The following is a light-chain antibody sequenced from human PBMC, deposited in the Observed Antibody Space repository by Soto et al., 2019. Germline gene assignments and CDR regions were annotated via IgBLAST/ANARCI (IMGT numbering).Light chain of an antibody. CDR1: QSLVHSDGNTY. CDR2: KIS. V-gene: IGKV2-24*01. Sequence: DIVMTQAPLSSSVTLGQPASISCRSSQSLVHSDGNTYLSWFHQRPGQPPRLLIYKISDRFSGVPDRFSGSGAGTDFTLTISRVEAEDVGVYSCMQGTHSSGTFGQGTKVDSK. J-gene: IGKJ1*01. CDR3: MQGTHSSGT.